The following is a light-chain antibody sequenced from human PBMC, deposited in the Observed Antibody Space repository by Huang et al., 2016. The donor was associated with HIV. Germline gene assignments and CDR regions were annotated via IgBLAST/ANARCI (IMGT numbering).Light chain of an antibody. CDR1: QSINRW. V-gene: IGKV1-5*01. J-gene: IGKJ1*01. Sequence: DIQMNQSPFTLSASVGDRVTISCRASQSINRWLAWYQQKLGQAPKLLIYDASSLEKGVPSRFTGIGSGTDFTLTITSLQPDVFATYYCKQYSNYPWTFGQGTKVDI. CDR3: KQYSNYPWT. CDR2: DAS.